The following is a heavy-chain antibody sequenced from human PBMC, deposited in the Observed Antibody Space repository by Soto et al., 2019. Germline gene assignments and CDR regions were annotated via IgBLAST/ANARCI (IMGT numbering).Heavy chain of an antibody. CDR3: AREGFGEPVGGDP. Sequence: EVQLVESGGGLVPPGGSLRLSCAASGFTFSSYSMNWVRQAPGKGLEWVSYISSSSSTIYYADSVKGRFTISRDNAKNSLYLQRNSRRAEDTAVYDCAREGFGEPVGGDPWGQGTLVTVSS. D-gene: IGHD3-10*01. V-gene: IGHV3-48*01. CDR1: GFTFSSYS. J-gene: IGHJ5*02. CDR2: ISSSSSTI.